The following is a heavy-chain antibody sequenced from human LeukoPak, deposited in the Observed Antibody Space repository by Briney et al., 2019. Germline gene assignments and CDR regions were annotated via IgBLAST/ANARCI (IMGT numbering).Heavy chain of an antibody. V-gene: IGHV3-21*01. J-gene: IGHJ4*02. Sequence: GGSLRLSCAASGFTFSSYSMNWVRQAPGKGLEWVSSISSSSSYIYYADSVKGRFTISRDNAKNSLYLQMNSLRAEDTAVYYCARFRRALPPYSYSRGYDYWGQGTLVTVSS. CDR2: ISSSSSYI. CDR3: ARFRRALPPYSYSRGYDY. D-gene: IGHD6-25*01. CDR1: GFTFSSYS.